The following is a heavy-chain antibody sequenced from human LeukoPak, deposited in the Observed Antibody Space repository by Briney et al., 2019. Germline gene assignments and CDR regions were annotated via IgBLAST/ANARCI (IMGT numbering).Heavy chain of an antibody. CDR3: ARDQRYGDDYYYYMDV. CDR2: IIPIFGTA. V-gene: IGHV1-69*13. Sequence: ASVKVSCKASGGTFSSYAISWVRQAPGQGLEWMGGIIPIFGTANYAQKFQGRVTITADESTSTAYMELSSLRSEDTAVYYCARDQRYGDDYYYYMDVWGKGTTVTVSS. D-gene: IGHD4-17*01. CDR1: GGTFSSYA. J-gene: IGHJ6*03.